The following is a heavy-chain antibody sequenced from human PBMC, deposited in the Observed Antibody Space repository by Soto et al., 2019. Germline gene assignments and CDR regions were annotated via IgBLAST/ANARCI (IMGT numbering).Heavy chain of an antibody. J-gene: IGHJ6*02. Sequence: VKVSCKASGGTFSSYAISWVRQAPGQGLEWMGGIIPIFGTANYAQKFQGRVTITADESTSTAYMELSSLRSEDTAVYYCARDIKRTEYIVVTLPGMDVWGQGTTVTVSS. D-gene: IGHD5-12*01. V-gene: IGHV1-69*13. CDR1: GGTFSSYA. CDR2: IIPIFGTA. CDR3: ARDIKRTEYIVVTLPGMDV.